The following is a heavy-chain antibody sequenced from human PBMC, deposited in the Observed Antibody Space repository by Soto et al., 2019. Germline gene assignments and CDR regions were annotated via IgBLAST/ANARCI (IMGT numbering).Heavy chain of an antibody. V-gene: IGHV1-69*06. CDR2: IIPLFGTA. D-gene: IGHD2-21*02. CDR3: ASNADCGGDCYALDS. Sequence: QVYLVQSGAEVKKPGSSVKISCKASGGIFSSNTIHWVRQAAGQGLEWMGGIIPLFGTANYAGQFQGRVTFTADKSTKTEYMELTSLRSEDTAFYYGASNADCGGDCYALDSWGQGTLVPVSS. J-gene: IGHJ4*02. CDR1: GGIFSSNT.